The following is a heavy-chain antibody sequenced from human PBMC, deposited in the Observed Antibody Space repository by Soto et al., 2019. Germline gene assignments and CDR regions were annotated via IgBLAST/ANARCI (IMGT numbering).Heavy chain of an antibody. J-gene: IGHJ4*02. CDR1: SDSIAGENW. Sequence: QVQLQESGPGLVKPSETLSLTCTVSSDSIAGENWWSWVRQPPGLGLEWIGEVFHTGGPNYNPSLKRRVTMEEVKPKNQFSLKLVSASAADTAVYYCARVFSSGSGWMYYFDFWGQGTLVSVSS. CDR2: VFHTGGP. D-gene: IGHD6-19*01. CDR3: ARVFSSGSGWMYYFDF. V-gene: IGHV4-4*02.